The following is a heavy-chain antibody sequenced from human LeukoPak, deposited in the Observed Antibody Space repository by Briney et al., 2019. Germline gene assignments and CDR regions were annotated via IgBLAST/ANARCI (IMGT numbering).Heavy chain of an antibody. CDR1: GGSISSCY. V-gene: IGHV4-4*07. CDR2: IYTSGST. CDR3: ARDLSGYGSGSYPFDY. D-gene: IGHD3-10*01. Sequence: KTSETLSLTCTVSGGSISSCYWSWIRQPAGKGLEWIGRIYTSGSTNYNPSLKSRVTMSVDTSKNQFSLKLNSVTAADTAVYYCARDLSGYGSGSYPFDYWGQGTLVTVSS. J-gene: IGHJ4*02.